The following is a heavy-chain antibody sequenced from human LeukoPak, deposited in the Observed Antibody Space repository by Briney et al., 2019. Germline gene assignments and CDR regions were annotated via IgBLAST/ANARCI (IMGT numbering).Heavy chain of an antibody. V-gene: IGHV4-31*03. CDR1: GGSISSGGYY. D-gene: IGHD4-11*01. Sequence: SETLSLTCTVSGGSISSGGYYWSWIRQHPGKGLEWIGYVYYSGSTYYNPSLESRVTISVDTSKNQFSLKLSSVTAADTAVYYCARGHYKEYFDYWGQGTLVTVSS. J-gene: IGHJ4*02. CDR2: VYYSGST. CDR3: ARGHYKEYFDY.